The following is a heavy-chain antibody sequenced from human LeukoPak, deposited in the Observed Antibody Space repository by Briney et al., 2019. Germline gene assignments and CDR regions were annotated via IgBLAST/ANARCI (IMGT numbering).Heavy chain of an antibody. D-gene: IGHD6-13*01. J-gene: IGHJ4*02. CDR3: ARYEQQLSSFDY. CDR2: IYSGGST. V-gene: IGHV3-53*01. Sequence: GGSLRLSCAASGFTFSSYSMNWVRQAPGKGLEWVSVIYSGGSTYYADSVKGRFTISRDNSKNTLYLQMNSLRAEDTAVYYCARYEQQLSSFDYWGQGTLVTVSS. CDR1: GFTFSSYS.